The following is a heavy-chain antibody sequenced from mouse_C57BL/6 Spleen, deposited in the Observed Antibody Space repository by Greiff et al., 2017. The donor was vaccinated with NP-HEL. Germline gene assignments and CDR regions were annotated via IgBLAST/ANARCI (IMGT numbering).Heavy chain of an antibody. Sequence: EVQLQQSGPELVKPGASVKISCKASGYTFTDYYMNWVKQSHGKSLEWIGDINPNNGGTSYNQKFKGKATLTVDKSSSTAYMELRSLTSEDSAVYYCARSRYDGAGFAYWGQGTLVTVSA. CDR2: INPNNGGT. CDR1: GYTFTDYY. J-gene: IGHJ3*01. V-gene: IGHV1-26*01. D-gene: IGHD2-3*01. CDR3: ARSRYDGAGFAY.